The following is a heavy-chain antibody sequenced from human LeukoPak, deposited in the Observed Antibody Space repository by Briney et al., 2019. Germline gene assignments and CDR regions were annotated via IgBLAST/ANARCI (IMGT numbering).Heavy chain of an antibody. CDR1: GGTFSSYA. V-gene: IGHV1-69*05. CDR2: IIPIFGTA. Sequence: ASVKVSCKASGGTFSSYAISWVRQAPGQGLEWMGGIIPIFGTANYAQKFQGRVTITTDESTSTAYMELSSLRSEDTAAYYCARGGYYDSSGYYYRRSYYYYYMDVWGKGTTVTVSS. D-gene: IGHD3-22*01. CDR3: ARGGYYDSSGYYYRRSYYYYYMDV. J-gene: IGHJ6*03.